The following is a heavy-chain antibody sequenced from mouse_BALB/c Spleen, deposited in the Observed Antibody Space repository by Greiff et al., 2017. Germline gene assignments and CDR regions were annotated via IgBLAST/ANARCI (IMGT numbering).Heavy chain of an antibody. Sequence: VQLQQSGAELVKPGASVTLSCTASGFNIKDTYMHWVKQRPEQGLEWIGRIDPANGNTKYDPKFQGKATITADTSSNTAYLQLSSLTSEDTAVYYCAKGYDDWGQGTSVTVSS. V-gene: IGHV14-3*02. CDR1: GFNIKDTY. CDR3: AKGYDD. J-gene: IGHJ4*01. CDR2: IDPANGNT. D-gene: IGHD2-14*01.